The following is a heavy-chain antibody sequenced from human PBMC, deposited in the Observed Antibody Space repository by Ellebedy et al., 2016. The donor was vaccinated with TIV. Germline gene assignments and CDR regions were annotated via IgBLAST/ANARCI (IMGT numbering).Heavy chain of an antibody. J-gene: IGHJ4*02. V-gene: IGHV3-33*01. CDR1: GFTFSTYG. CDR3: ASLLAVAGSNY. Sequence: GESLKISCAASGFTFSTYGMHWVRQAPGKGLEWVAVIWYDGSNKYYADSVKGRFTISRDNSKNTLYLQMNSLRAEDTAVYYCASLLAVAGSNYWGQGTLVTVSS. CDR2: IWYDGSNK. D-gene: IGHD6-19*01.